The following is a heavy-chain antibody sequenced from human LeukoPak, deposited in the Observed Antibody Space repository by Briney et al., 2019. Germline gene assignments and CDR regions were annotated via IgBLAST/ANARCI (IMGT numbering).Heavy chain of an antibody. J-gene: IGHJ4*02. D-gene: IGHD1-14*01. CDR1: GFTFSTYA. CDR2: ISGSGGST. Sequence: PGGSLRLSCTASGFTFSTYAMSWVRQAPGEGLEWVSGISGSGGSTYYTDSVKGRFTISRDNSKNTLHLQMSSLRAEDTALYYCVKDRCDRTPCPEVWGQGTLVTVSS. CDR3: VKDRCDRTPCPEV. V-gene: IGHV3-23*01.